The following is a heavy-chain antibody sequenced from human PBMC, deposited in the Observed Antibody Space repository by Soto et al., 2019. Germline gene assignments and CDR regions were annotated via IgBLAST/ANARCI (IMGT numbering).Heavy chain of an antibody. J-gene: IGHJ5*02. V-gene: IGHV4-30-4*01. Sequence: SETLSLTCTVSGGSISSGDCYWSWIRQPPGKGLEWIGYIYYSGSTYYNPSLKSRVTISVDTSKNQFSLKLSSVTAADTAVYYCARDLSRGNCSGGSCYFNWFDPWGQGTLVTVSS. D-gene: IGHD2-15*01. CDR1: GGSISSGDCY. CDR3: ARDLSRGNCSGGSCYFNWFDP. CDR2: IYYSGST.